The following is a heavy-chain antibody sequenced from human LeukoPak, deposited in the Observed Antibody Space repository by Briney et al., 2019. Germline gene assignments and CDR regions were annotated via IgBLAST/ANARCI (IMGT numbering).Heavy chain of an antibody. V-gene: IGHV1-2*04. CDR1: GYTFTSYD. Sequence: GASVKVSCKASGYTFTSYDFNWVRQATGQRPEWMGWINPNSGGTNYAQKFQGWVTMTRDTSITTAYMELSSPRSDDTAIYYCARERQNGLDVWGQGTTVTVSS. D-gene: IGHD6-25*01. CDR2: INPNSGGT. J-gene: IGHJ6*02. CDR3: ARERQNGLDV.